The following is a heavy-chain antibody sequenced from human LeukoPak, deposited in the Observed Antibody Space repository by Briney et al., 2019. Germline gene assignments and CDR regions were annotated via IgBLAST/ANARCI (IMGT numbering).Heavy chain of an antibody. Sequence: PGGSLRLSCAASGFTFSNYGMHWVRQAPGKGLEWVAFIGYDGSNKYYADSVKGRFTISRDNSKNTLYLQMNSLRAEDTAVYYCGRTKAAAQYFQHWGQGTLVTVSS. D-gene: IGHD6-13*01. J-gene: IGHJ1*01. CDR3: GRTKAAAQYFQH. CDR1: GFTFSNYG. CDR2: IGYDGSNK. V-gene: IGHV3-30*02.